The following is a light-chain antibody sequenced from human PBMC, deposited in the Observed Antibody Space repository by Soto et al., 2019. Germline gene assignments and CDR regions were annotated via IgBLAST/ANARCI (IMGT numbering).Light chain of an antibody. CDR3: LKDYRYQWT. J-gene: IGKJ1*01. Sequence: AIQMTQSPSSLSASVGDRVTITCRASQDIKVCLGWYQQKPGKAPKLLIYDASTLQSGVPSRFSGSGSGTDFTLTISSLQPEDFATYYCLKDYRYQWTFGQGTKVEIK. CDR1: QDIKVC. V-gene: IGKV1-6*01. CDR2: DAS.